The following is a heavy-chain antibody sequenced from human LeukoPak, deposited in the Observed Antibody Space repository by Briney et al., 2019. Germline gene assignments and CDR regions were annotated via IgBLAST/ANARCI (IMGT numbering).Heavy chain of an antibody. D-gene: IGHD3-22*01. CDR3: ARTYDSSGYYYYYYYMDV. CDR2: IYYSGST. CDR1: GGSISSYY. V-gene: IGHV4-59*08. J-gene: IGHJ6*03. Sequence: SETLSLTCTVSGGSISSYYWSWIRQPPGKGLESIGYIYYSGSTNYNPSLKSRVTISVDTSKNQFSLKLSSVTAADTAVYYCARTYDSSGYYYYYYYMDVWGKGTTVTVSS.